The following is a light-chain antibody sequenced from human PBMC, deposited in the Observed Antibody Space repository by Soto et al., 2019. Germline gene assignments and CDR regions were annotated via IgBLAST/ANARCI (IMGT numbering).Light chain of an antibody. CDR2: DVS. CDR1: SSDVGAYNY. CDR3: SSYAGSNNYV. Sequence: QSALTQPRSVSGSPGQSVTISCTGTSSDVGAYNYVSWYQHHPGKAPKLMIYDVSKRPSGVPDRFSGSKSGNTASLTVSGLQAEDEADYYCSSYAGSNNYVFGTGTKLTVL. J-gene: IGLJ1*01. V-gene: IGLV2-11*01.